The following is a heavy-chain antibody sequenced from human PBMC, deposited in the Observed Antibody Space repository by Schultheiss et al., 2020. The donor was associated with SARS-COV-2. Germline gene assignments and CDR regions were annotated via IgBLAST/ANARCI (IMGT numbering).Heavy chain of an antibody. V-gene: IGHV3-33*01. Sequence: GGSLRLSCAASGFTFSSYGMHWVRQAPGKGLEWVAVIWYDGSNKYYADSVKGRFTISRDNSKNTLYLQMNSLRAEDTAVYYCARDALTTVDDLGYYQYAMDVWGQGTTVTVSS. D-gene: IGHD4-23*01. CDR3: ARDALTTVDDLGYYQYAMDV. CDR2: IWYDGSNK. CDR1: GFTFSSYG. J-gene: IGHJ6*02.